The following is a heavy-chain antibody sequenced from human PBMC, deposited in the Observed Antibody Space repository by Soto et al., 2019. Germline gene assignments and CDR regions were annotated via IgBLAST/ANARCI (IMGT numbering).Heavy chain of an antibody. Sequence: GGSLRLSCGGSGFIFTSYAMHWVRQAPGKGLEWVAVMPYDGNDESYADSVKGRFTIFRDKSKTTVYLQMNSLRAEDTAVYYCAIEKVGATSTHVFDSWGQGTMVTVSS. CDR2: MPYDGNDE. J-gene: IGHJ3*02. D-gene: IGHD1-26*01. CDR1: GFIFTSYA. CDR3: AIEKVGATSTHVFDS. V-gene: IGHV3-30-3*01.